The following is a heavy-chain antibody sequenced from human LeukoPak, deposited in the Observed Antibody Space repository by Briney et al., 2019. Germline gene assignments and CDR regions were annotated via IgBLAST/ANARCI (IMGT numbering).Heavy chain of an antibody. J-gene: IGHJ4*02. Sequence: GGSLRLSCAASGFTFSGDWISWGRQAPGGGLGWVPKLNQDESEKHYVDYVKGPFPISREHANNLLYLQMNSLRGEDTAVYYCTRDRSRAEDDWGQGTLVTVSS. V-gene: IGHV3-7*01. CDR3: TRDRSRAEDD. CDR2: LNQDESEK. D-gene: IGHD1-14*01. CDR1: GFTFSGDW.